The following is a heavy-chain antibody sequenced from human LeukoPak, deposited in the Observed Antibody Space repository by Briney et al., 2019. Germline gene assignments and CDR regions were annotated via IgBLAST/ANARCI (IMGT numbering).Heavy chain of an antibody. CDR3: ARDIMGIGGSSWPIGRYGMDV. J-gene: IGHJ6*02. CDR2: IIGSGATT. V-gene: IGHV3-23*01. Sequence: GGSLRLSCAASGFRFRGFAMSWVRQAPGKGLEWVSGIIGSGATTFYADSVKGRFSISRDNSKNTLYLQMNSLRAEDTAVYYCARDIMGIGGSSWPIGRYGMDVWGQGTTVTVSS. CDR1: GFRFRGFA. D-gene: IGHD6-13*01.